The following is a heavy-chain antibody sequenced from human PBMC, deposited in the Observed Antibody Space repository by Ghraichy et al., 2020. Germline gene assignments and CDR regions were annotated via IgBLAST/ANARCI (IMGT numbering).Heavy chain of an antibody. CDR1: GFTFSSYA. V-gene: IGHV3-23*01. Sequence: GGSLRLSCAASGFTFSSYAMSWVRQAPGKGLEWVSAISGSGGSTYYADSVKGRFTISRDNSKNTLYLQMNSLRAEDTAVYYCAKDRLYDSSGYSAGWFDPWGQGTLVTVSS. D-gene: IGHD3-22*01. CDR3: AKDRLYDSSGYSAGWFDP. CDR2: ISGSGGST. J-gene: IGHJ5*02.